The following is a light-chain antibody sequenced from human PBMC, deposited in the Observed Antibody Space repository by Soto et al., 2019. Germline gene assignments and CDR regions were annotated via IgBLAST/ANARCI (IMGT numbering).Light chain of an antibody. Sequence: QAVVTQPPSVSAAPGQKVTISCSGSSSNIGNRLVSWYQQLPGTAPKVLIYDNDQRPSGIPDRFSGSKSGTSATLGITGLQTGDEADYFCGAWDNSLSAGVFGGGTKLTVL. CDR1: SSNIGNRL. J-gene: IGLJ3*02. CDR2: DND. CDR3: GAWDNSLSAGV. V-gene: IGLV1-51*01.